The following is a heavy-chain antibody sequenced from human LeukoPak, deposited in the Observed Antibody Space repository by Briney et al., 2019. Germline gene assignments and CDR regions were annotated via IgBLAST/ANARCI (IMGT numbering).Heavy chain of an antibody. J-gene: IGHJ4*02. D-gene: IGHD3-22*01. CDR1: GYSFTSYW. CDR3: ARQPGLYDSSGYYSTPYYFDY. Sequence: EESLKISCKGSGYSFTSYWIGWVRQMPGKGLEWMGIIYPGDSDTRYSPSFQGQVTISADKSISTAYLQWSSLKASDTAMYYCARQPGLYDSSGYYSTPYYFDYWGQGTLVTVSS. V-gene: IGHV5-51*01. CDR2: IYPGDSDT.